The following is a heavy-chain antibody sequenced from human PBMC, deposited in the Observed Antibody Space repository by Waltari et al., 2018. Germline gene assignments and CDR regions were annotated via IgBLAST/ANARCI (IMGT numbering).Heavy chain of an antibody. Sequence: QVQLVQSGAEVKKPGASVKVSFKASGYTFTGYYMPWVRQAPGQGLEWMGWINPNSGGTNYAQKFQGWVTMTRDTSISTAYMELSRLRSDDTAVYYCARYGVGVLTGFSFYGMDVWGQGTTVTVSS. D-gene: IGHD3-9*01. CDR3: ARYGVGVLTGFSFYGMDV. J-gene: IGHJ6*02. V-gene: IGHV1-2*04. CDR1: GYTFTGYY. CDR2: INPNSGGT.